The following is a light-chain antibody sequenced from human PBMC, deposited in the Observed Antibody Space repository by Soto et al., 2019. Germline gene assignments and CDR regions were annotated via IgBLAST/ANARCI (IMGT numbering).Light chain of an antibody. J-gene: IGKJ4*01. CDR3: QQFNSSPLT. CDR1: QGISSW. V-gene: IGKV1-12*01. Sequence: DLQMTQSPSSVSASGGDRVTITCRASQGISSWLAWYQQKPGKAPKLLIYAASTLQSGVPSRFRGSGPGTEFPLTGSTFKHEDFASYYCQQFNSSPLTLGGGPKGEIK. CDR2: AAS.